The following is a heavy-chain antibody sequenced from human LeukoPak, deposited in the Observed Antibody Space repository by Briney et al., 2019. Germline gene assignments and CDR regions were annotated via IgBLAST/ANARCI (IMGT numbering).Heavy chain of an antibody. CDR2: ISSSGSTI. D-gene: IGHD3-22*01. CDR3: AKDTYYYDSSGYSAFDI. Sequence: GGSLRLSCAASGFTFSSYEMNWVRQAPGKGLEWVSYISSSGSTIYYADSVKGRFTISRDNSKNTLYLQMNSLRAEDTAVYYCAKDTYYYDSSGYSAFDIWGQGTMVTVSS. V-gene: IGHV3-48*03. CDR1: GFTFSSYE. J-gene: IGHJ3*02.